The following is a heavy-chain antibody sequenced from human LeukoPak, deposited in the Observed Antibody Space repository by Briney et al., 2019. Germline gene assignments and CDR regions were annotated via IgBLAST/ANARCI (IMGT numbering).Heavy chain of an antibody. V-gene: IGHV1-2*02. CDR2: NNPNSGDT. Sequence: ASVKVSCKASGYTFTGYYIHWVRQARGLGTEWMGWNNPNSGDTYYAQKFQGRVTMTRDTSITTAYMELSSLRSDDTAVYYCAKDGSRYGLCSGYWYLDYWGQGTLVTVSS. D-gene: IGHD5-12*01. CDR1: GYTFTGYY. J-gene: IGHJ4*02. CDR3: AKDGSRYGLCSGYWYLDY.